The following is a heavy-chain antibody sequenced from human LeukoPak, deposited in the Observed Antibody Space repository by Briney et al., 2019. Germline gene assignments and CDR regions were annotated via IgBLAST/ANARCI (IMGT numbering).Heavy chain of an antibody. CDR3: VSVNFDAFDI. D-gene: IGHD1-20*01. CDR2: IYTSGSI. J-gene: IGHJ3*02. CDR1: GGSISSYY. Sequence: SETLSLTCTVSGGSISSYYWSGIRQPPGKGLEWIGYIYTSGSINYNPSLKSRVTISVDTSKNQFSLKLSSVTAADTAVYYCVSVNFDAFDIWGQGTMVTVSS. V-gene: IGHV4-4*09.